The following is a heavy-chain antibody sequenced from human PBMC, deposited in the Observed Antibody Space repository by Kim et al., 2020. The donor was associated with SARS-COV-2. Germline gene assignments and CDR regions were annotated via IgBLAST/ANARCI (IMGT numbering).Heavy chain of an antibody. CDR2: ISSSSSYI. V-gene: IGHV3-21*01. CDR3: ARDSSQADFTFYYYGMVI. CDR1: GFTFSDYG. J-gene: IGHJ6*04. Sequence: GGSLRLSCAASGFTFSDYGMHWVRQAPGKGLEWVSSISSSSSYIYYADSVKGRFTISRDNAKNSLYLQMNSLRAEDTAVYYCARDSSQADFTFYYYGMVIWGEGNTVTASS. D-gene: IGHD2-15*01.